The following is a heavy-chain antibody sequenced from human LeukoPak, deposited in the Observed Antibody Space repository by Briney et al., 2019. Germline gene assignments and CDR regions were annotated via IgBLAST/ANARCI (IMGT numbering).Heavy chain of an antibody. CDR2: IDSSASTK. Sequence: GGSLRPSCAASGFTFRSYEMNWVRLAPGKGLEWVSFIDSSASTKYYADSVKGRFTISRDNAKNSLHLQMNSLRVEDTAVYYCTRVLVTMSHWGQGTLVTVSS. D-gene: IGHD3-10*02. CDR1: GFTFRSYE. J-gene: IGHJ4*02. V-gene: IGHV3-48*03. CDR3: TRVLVTMSH.